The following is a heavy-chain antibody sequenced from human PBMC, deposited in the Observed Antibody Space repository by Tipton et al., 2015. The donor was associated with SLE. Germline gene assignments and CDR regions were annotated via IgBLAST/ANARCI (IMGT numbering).Heavy chain of an antibody. CDR3: VRWGSSSFGY. J-gene: IGHJ4*02. V-gene: IGHV4-4*07. D-gene: IGHD6-6*01. Sequence: LRLSCSVSGGSISSNYWSWIRQPAGKGLEWIGRIYTSGSTNYNPSLKSRVTMSVDTSKNQFSLNLSSVTAADTAVYYCVRWGSSSFGYWGQGTLVTVSS. CDR1: GGSISSNY. CDR2: IYTSGST.